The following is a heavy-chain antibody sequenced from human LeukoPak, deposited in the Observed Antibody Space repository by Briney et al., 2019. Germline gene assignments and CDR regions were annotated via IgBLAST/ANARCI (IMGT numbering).Heavy chain of an antibody. CDR1: GFTFSDYY. J-gene: IGHJ4*02. D-gene: IGHD1-26*01. Sequence: TGGCLRLSCAASGFTFSDYYMRWIRQPPGGGLGWVSYIVGRSRYTNYADSVKGPFTITRANAKNSPYLQMNSLRAEDTAVYYCAREQNHNKWELLSFDCWGQGTLVTVSS. CDR2: IVGRSRYT. V-gene: IGHV3-11*05. CDR3: AREQNHNKWELLSFDC.